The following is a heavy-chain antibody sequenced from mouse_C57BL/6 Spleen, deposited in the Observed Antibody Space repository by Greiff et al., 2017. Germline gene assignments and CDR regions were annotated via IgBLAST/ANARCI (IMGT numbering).Heavy chain of an antibody. D-gene: IGHD2-5*01. V-gene: IGHV1-82*01. CDR1: GYAFSSSW. CDR3: ARASNFPYYYAMDY. J-gene: IGHJ4*01. CDR2: IYPGDGDT. Sequence: VQLQQSGPELVKPGASVKISCKASGYAFSSSWMNWVKQRPGKGLEWIGRIYPGDGDTNYNGKFKGKATLTADKSSSTAYMQLSSLTSEDSAVYFCARASNFPYYYAMDYWGQGTSVTVSS.